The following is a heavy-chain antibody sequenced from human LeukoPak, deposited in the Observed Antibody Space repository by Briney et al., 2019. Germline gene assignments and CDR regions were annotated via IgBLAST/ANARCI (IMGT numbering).Heavy chain of an antibody. CDR3: ARDLLGWELHYFDY. J-gene: IGHJ4*02. CDR2: ISYDGSNK. V-gene: IGHV3-30*04. Sequence: PGGSLRLSCAASGFTFSSSAMSWVRQAPGKGLEWVAVISYDGSNKYYADSAKGRFSISRDNAKNSLYLQMNSLRAEDTAVYYCARDLLGWELHYFDYWGQGTLVTVSS. CDR1: GFTFSSSA. D-gene: IGHD1-26*01.